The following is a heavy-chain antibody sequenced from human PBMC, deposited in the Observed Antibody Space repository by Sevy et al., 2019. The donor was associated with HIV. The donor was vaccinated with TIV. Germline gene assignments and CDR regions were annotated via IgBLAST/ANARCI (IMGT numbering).Heavy chain of an antibody. Sequence: ASVKVSCKASGYTFTSYGISWVRQAPGQVLESMGWISAYNGNTNYAQKLQGRVTMTTDTSTSTAYMELRSLRSDDTAVYYCARVLTGYSKAREFDYWGQGTLVTVSS. CDR1: GYTFTSYG. CDR2: ISAYNGNT. D-gene: IGHD3-9*01. CDR3: ARVLTGYSKAREFDY. J-gene: IGHJ4*02. V-gene: IGHV1-18*01.